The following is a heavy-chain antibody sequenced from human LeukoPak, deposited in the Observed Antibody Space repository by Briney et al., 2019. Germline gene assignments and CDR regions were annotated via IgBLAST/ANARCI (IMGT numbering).Heavy chain of an antibody. J-gene: IGHJ4*02. V-gene: IGHV1-18*01. D-gene: IGHD3-22*01. CDR1: GYTFTSYG. CDR3: ARDHIHYDSSGVFDY. CDR2: ISPYNGNT. Sequence: ASVKVSCKASGYTFTSYGISWVRQAPGQGLEWMGWISPYNGNTNYAQHLQGRVTMTTDTSTRTAYMELRSLRSVDTAVYYCARDHIHYDSSGVFDYWGQGTLVTVSS.